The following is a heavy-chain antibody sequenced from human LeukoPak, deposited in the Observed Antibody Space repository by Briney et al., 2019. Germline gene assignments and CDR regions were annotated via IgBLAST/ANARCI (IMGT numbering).Heavy chain of an antibody. CDR3: AREAYGSGNYPFDY. Sequence: GGSLRLSCSASGLILTKYYMNWVRQAPGKGLEWVSSITSNGANTYYADSVKGRFTISRDNAKNSLYLQMNSLRAEDTAVYYCAREAYGSGNYPFDYWGQGTLVTVSS. J-gene: IGHJ4*02. D-gene: IGHD3-10*01. V-gene: IGHV3-21*01. CDR1: GLILTKYY. CDR2: ITSNGANT.